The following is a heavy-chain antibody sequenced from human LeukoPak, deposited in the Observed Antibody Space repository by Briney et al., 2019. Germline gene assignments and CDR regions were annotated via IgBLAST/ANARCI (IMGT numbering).Heavy chain of an antibody. Sequence: SLKLSCKASGCTFSSYAISWVRQAPGQGLEWISTIIPILGRANYAQNLQGRVTITTDKSTSTPYMEMSSLRSEDTAVYYCARAAEDDYADHGLGYWGPGILVTASS. V-gene: IGHV1-69*04. D-gene: IGHD4-17*01. CDR1: GCTFSSYA. J-gene: IGHJ4*01. CDR3: ARAAEDDYADHGLGY. CDR2: IIPILGRA.